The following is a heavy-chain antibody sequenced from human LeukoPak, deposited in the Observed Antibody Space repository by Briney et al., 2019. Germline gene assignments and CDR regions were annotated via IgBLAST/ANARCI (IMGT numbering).Heavy chain of an antibody. CDR3: ARRASSSWYYDY. D-gene: IGHD6-13*01. Sequence: PSETLSLTCPVSGGSISSYYWSWLRQPAWKGLEWIGRIYTSGSTTYNPSLKSRVTMSVDTSKNQFSLQLSSVTAADTAVYYCARRASSSWYYDYWGQGTLVTVSS. J-gene: IGHJ4*02. CDR2: IYTSGST. CDR1: GGSISSYY. V-gene: IGHV4-4*07.